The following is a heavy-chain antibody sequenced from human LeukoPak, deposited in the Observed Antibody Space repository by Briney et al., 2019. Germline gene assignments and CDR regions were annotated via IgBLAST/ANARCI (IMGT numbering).Heavy chain of an antibody. Sequence: SETLSLTCAVYGGSFSGYYWSWIRQPPGKGLEWIGEINHSGSTNYNPSLKSRVTMSVDTSKNQFSLKLSSVTAADTAVYYCARTEPAKYYDFWSGYHGNWFDPWGQGTLVTVSS. CDR2: INHSGST. V-gene: IGHV4-34*01. CDR3: ARTEPAKYYDFWSGYHGNWFDP. CDR1: GGSFSGYY. D-gene: IGHD3-3*01. J-gene: IGHJ5*02.